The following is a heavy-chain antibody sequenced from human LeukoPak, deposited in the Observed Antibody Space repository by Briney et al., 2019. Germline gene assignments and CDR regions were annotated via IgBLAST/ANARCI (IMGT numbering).Heavy chain of an antibody. CDR3: ARDFSRSQSGGIGDY. Sequence: GGSLRLSCAASGFTFSSYGMHWVRQAPGKGLEWVQFIRYDGSNKYYADSVKGRFTISRDNSKNTLYLQMNSLRAEDTAVYYCARDFSRSQSGGIGDYWGQGTLVTVSS. D-gene: IGHD2-15*01. J-gene: IGHJ4*02. CDR2: IRYDGSNK. CDR1: GFTFSSYG. V-gene: IGHV3-30*02.